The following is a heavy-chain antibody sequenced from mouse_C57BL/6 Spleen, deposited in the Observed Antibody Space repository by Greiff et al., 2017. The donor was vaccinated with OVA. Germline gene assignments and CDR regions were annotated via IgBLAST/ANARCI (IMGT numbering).Heavy chain of an antibody. CDR1: GYTFTDYE. Sequence: LQESGAELVRPGASVTLSCKASGYTFTDYEMHWVKQTPVHGLEWIGAIDPETGGTAYNQKFKGKAILTADKSSSTAYMELRSLTSEDSAVYYCTRITTVVNWYFDVWGTGTTVTVSS. D-gene: IGHD1-1*01. CDR3: TRITTVVNWYFDV. J-gene: IGHJ1*03. CDR2: IDPETGGT. V-gene: IGHV1-15*01.